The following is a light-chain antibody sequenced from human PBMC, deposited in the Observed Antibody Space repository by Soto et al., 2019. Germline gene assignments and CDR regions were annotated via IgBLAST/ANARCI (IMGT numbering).Light chain of an antibody. Sequence: QSALTQPASVSGSPGQSITISCTGTSSDVGGYKFVSWHQQHPGQAPKLMIFEVSNRPSGISNLFSGSKSGSTASLTISGLQAEDEGDYYCSSYTSSNTLVFGTGTKVTVL. CDR3: SSYTSSNTLV. CDR2: EVS. CDR1: SSDVGGYKF. J-gene: IGLJ1*01. V-gene: IGLV2-14*01.